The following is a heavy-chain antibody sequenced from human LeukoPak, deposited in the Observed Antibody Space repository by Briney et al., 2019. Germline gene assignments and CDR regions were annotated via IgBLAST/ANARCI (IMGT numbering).Heavy chain of an antibody. CDR1: GGSITSSSYY. V-gene: IGHV4-39*06. Sequence: SETLSLTCSVSGGSITSSSYYWGWIRQPPEKGLEWIGSIYYTGGTYYSPSLKSRVTMSVDTSKNQFTLKLTSVTAADTAVFYCARGGPTYFDYWGQGTLVTVSS. CDR2: IYYTGGT. CDR3: ARGGPTYFDY. J-gene: IGHJ4*02. D-gene: IGHD1-26*01.